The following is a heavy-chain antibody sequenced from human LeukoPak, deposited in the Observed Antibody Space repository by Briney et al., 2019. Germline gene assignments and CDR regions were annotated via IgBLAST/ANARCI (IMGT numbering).Heavy chain of an antibody. D-gene: IGHD3-10*01. CDR2: IYPGDSDT. J-gene: IGHJ4*02. Sequence: GESLKISCKSSGYTFTSFWIGWVRQMPGKGLEWMGIIYPGDSDTRYSPSFQGQVTISADKSIGTAYRHWSSLKASDTAMYYCARQSLRGVSYFAFWGQGTLVTVSS. V-gene: IGHV5-51*01. CDR3: ARQSLRGVSYFAF. CDR1: GYTFTSFW.